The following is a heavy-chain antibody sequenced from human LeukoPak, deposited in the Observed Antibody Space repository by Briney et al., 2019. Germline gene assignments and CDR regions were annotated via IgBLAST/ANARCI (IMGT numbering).Heavy chain of an antibody. CDR2: ISYDGSKT. Sequence: PGRSLRLSCAASGFTFSTHGMHWVRQAPGKGLEWVALISYDGSKTYYADSVKGRFTISRDNSKNTLYLQMNSLRAEDTAVYYCARARSTYCSGDGCYSSGLDSWGQETLVTVSS. CDR1: GFTFSTHG. CDR3: ARARSTYCSGDGCYSSGLDS. V-gene: IGHV3-30*03. J-gene: IGHJ4*02. D-gene: IGHD2-15*01.